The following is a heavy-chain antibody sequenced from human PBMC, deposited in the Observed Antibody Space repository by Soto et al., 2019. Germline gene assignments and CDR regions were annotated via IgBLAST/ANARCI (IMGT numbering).Heavy chain of an antibody. V-gene: IGHV4-34*01. J-gene: IGHJ4*02. CDR3: ATLVGATRRDY. CDR1: GGSFSGYY. D-gene: IGHD1-26*01. Sequence: QVQLQQWGAGLLKPSETLSLTCAVYGGSFSGYYWSWIRQPPGKGLEWIGEINHSGSTNYNPSLKSRVTISVDTSKNQFSLKLSSVTAADTAVYYCATLVGATRRDYWGQGTLVTVSS. CDR2: INHSGST.